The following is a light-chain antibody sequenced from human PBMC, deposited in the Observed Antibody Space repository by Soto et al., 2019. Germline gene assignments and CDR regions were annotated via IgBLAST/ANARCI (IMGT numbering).Light chain of an antibody. CDR3: QQSYSTPLT. CDR1: QSIGGF. V-gene: IGKV1-39*01. CDR2: AAS. Sequence: DIQMTQSPSSLSVSVGDRVTITCRASQSIGGFLNWYQQKLGKAPKLLIYAASSLQSGVPSRFSGSRSGTDFTLTISSLQPEDFATYYCQQSYSTPLTFGGVTKMEI. J-gene: IGKJ4*01.